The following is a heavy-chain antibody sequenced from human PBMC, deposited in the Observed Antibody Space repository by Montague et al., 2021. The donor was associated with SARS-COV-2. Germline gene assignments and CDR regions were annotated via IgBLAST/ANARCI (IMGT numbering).Heavy chain of an antibody. CDR2: INHSGST. V-gene: IGHV4-34*01. Sequence: SETLSLTCAVYGGSLSGYYWSWIRQPPGKGLEWIGEINHSGSTNXXPSLKSRVTISVDTSKSQFSLNMSSVTAADTAVYYCARVRAVPAAMRIFTLGRSYYGMDVWGQGTTVTVSS. CDR1: GGSLSGYY. D-gene: IGHD2-2*01. J-gene: IGHJ6*02. CDR3: ARVRAVPAAMRIFTLGRSYYGMDV.